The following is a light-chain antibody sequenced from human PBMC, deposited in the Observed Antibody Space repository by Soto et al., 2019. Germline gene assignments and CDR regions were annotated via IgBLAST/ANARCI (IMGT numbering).Light chain of an antibody. J-gene: IGKJ5*01. CDR3: QQFNDYPFT. CDR1: HGISIY. CDR2: SAS. Sequence: DIQLTQSPSFLSASVGDRVTITCRASHGISIYLAWYQQSPAKAPKLLIYSASTLQSGVPSRFSGSGPETEFTLTISSLQPEDFATYYCQQFNDYPFTFGQGTRLDIK. V-gene: IGKV1-9*01.